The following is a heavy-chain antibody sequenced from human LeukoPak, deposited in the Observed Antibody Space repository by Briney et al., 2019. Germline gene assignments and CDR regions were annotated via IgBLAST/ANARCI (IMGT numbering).Heavy chain of an antibody. CDR1: GFTFSSYS. J-gene: IGHJ4*02. V-gene: IGHV3-21*01. CDR2: ISSSSSYI. CDR3: ARDGEVSSLRYFDWLSDY. D-gene: IGHD3-9*01. Sequence: GGSLRLSCAASGFTFSSYSMNWVRQAPGKGLEWVSSISSSSSYIYYADSVKGRFTISRDNAKNSLYLQMNSLRAEDTAVYYCARDGEVSSLRYFDWLSDYWGQGTLVTVSS.